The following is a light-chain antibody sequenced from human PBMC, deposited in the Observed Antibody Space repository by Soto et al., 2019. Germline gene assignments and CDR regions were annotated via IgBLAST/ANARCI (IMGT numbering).Light chain of an antibody. V-gene: IGKV1-5*01. Sequence: DIQMTQSPSTLSASVGDRVTITCRASQSISSWLAWYQQKPGKAPKLLIYDASSLESGVPSRFSGSGSGTEFTLTISSLQPDECATYYCQQYNSYSPSFGQGTKVDI. CDR1: QSISSW. J-gene: IGKJ1*01. CDR3: QQYNSYSPS. CDR2: DAS.